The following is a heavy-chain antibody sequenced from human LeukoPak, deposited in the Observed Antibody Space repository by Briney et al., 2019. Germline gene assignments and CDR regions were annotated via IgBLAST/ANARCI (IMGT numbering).Heavy chain of an antibody. Sequence: ASVKVSCKASGYTFTSYAMHWVRQAPGQRLEWMGWINAGNGNTKYSRKFQGRVTITRDTSASTAYMELSSLRSEDTAVYYCARESDCSTASCCNDYWGQGTLVTVSS. CDR2: INAGNGNT. D-gene: IGHD2-2*01. CDR3: ARESDCSTASCCNDY. J-gene: IGHJ4*02. CDR1: GYTFTSYA. V-gene: IGHV1-3*01.